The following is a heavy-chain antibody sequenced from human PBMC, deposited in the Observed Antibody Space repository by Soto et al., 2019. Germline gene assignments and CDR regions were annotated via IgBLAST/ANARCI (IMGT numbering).Heavy chain of an antibody. V-gene: IGHV3-33*01. CDR1: GFTFSSYG. CDR2: IWYDGSNK. D-gene: IGHD6-6*01. CDR3: AGVLSIAARPFYYYGMDV. Sequence: PGGSLRLSCAASGFTFSSYGMHWVRQAPGKGLEWVAVIWYDGSNKYYADSVKGRFTISRDNSKNTLYLQMNSLRAEDTAVYYCAGVLSIAARPFYYYGMDVWGQGTTVTVSS. J-gene: IGHJ6*02.